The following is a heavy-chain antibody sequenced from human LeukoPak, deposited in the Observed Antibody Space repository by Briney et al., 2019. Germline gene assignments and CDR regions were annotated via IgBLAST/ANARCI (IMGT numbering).Heavy chain of an antibody. D-gene: IGHD3-22*01. Sequence: GASVNVSCRASGYTFTVYYMHWVPHAPGQGLEWMGWINPNSGGTKYTQKFQDRVTVTRDTPIRTAYMDLRRLRCADPHVYYCERDKGRITMIIGDNQQFDSWGPGTLVTVSS. CDR3: ERDKGRITMIIGDNQQFDS. CDR2: INPNSGGT. V-gene: IGHV1-2*02. J-gene: IGHJ4*02. CDR1: GYTFTVYY.